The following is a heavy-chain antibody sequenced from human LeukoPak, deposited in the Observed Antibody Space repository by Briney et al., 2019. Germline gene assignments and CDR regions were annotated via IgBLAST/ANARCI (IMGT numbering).Heavy chain of an antibody. CDR3: ARGGGSYRPDNWFDP. CDR1: GYSISSGYF. J-gene: IGHJ5*02. CDR2: IFHSGST. V-gene: IGHV4-38-2*01. D-gene: IGHD1-26*01. Sequence: SETLSLTCAVSGYSISSGYFWGWIRPPPGKGLEWIGSIFHSGSTYYNPSLKSRVTISVDTSKNQFSLKVTSVTAADTAVYYCARGGGSYRPDNWFDPWGQGTLVTVSS.